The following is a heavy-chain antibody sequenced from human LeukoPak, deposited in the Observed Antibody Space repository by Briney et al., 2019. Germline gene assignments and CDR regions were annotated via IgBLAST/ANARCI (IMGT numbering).Heavy chain of an antibody. CDR3: AREDIVATIGFDDAFDI. CDR2: ISSSSSTI. V-gene: IGHV3-48*01. Sequence: GGSLRLSCAASGFTFSSYWMNWVRQAPGKGLEWVSYISSSSSTIYYADSVKGRFTISRDNAKNSLYLQMNSLRAEDTAVYYCAREDIVATIGFDDAFDIWGQGTMVTVSS. CDR1: GFTFSSYW. D-gene: IGHD5-12*01. J-gene: IGHJ3*02.